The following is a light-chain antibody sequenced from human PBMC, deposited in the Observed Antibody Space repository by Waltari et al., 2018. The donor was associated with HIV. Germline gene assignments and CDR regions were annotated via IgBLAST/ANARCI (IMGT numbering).Light chain of an antibody. CDR1: QRISSTS. Sequence: ETALTQSPGPLSLSPGERATLSSRASQRISSTSLAWYQLTPGQAPRLLIYGTSSRATGIRDRFGGSGSGTDFTLIIRRLEPGDIAVYYCQQYGTSVGTFGQGTKVEIK. J-gene: IGKJ1*01. CDR3: QQYGTSVGT. V-gene: IGKV3-20*01. CDR2: GTS.